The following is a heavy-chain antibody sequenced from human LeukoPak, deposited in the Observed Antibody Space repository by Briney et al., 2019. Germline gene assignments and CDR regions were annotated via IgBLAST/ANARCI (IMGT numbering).Heavy chain of an antibody. D-gene: IGHD6-13*01. Sequence: ASVKVSCKASGYTFTGYYMHWVRQAPGQGLEWMGWINPNSGGTNYAQKFQGRVTMTRDTSISTAYMELSSLRSEDTAVYYCARGKISSSWSQGNFQHWGQGTLVTVSS. CDR1: GYTFTGYY. V-gene: IGHV1-2*02. CDR3: ARGKISSSWSQGNFQH. CDR2: INPNSGGT. J-gene: IGHJ1*01.